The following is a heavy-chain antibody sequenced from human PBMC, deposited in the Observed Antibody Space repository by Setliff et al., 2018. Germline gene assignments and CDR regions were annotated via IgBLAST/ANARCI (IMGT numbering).Heavy chain of an antibody. D-gene: IGHD3-10*01. V-gene: IGHV4-38-2*02. CDR2: ILFSGDT. CDR3: ARDNRARPYMDV. J-gene: IGHJ6*03. Sequence: PSETLSLTCAVSGYSISSGFSWVWIRQSPGKGLEWIGRILFSGDTYYNPSHNRRVTISADTSKNQSSLNLSSVTAADTAVYYCARDNRARPYMDVWGKGTTVTVSS. CDR1: GYSISSGFS.